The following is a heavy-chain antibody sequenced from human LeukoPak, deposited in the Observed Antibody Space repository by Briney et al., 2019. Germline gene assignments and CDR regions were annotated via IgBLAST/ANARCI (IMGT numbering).Heavy chain of an antibody. V-gene: IGHV3-23*01. D-gene: IGHD3-3*01. CDR1: GFTFSSYA. CDR2: ISGSGGSA. J-gene: IGHJ6*02. Sequence: GGSLRLSCAASGFTFSSYAMSWVRQAPGKGLEWVSAISGSGGSAYYADSVKGRFTISRDNSKNTLYLQMNSLRAEDTAVYYCARDLGYDFWSGYYTGYYYYYGMDVWGQGTTVTVSS. CDR3: ARDLGYDFWSGYYTGYYYYYGMDV.